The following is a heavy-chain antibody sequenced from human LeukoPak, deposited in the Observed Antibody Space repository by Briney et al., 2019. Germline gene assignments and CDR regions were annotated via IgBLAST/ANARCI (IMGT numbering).Heavy chain of an antibody. CDR3: ASIAARLYFDY. D-gene: IGHD6-6*01. Sequence: SVKVSCKASGGTFSSYAISWVRQAPGQGLEWMGRIIPILGIANYAQKFQGRVTITADKSTSTAYMELSSLRSEDTAVYYCASIAARLYFDYWGQRTLVTVSS. CDR2: IIPILGIA. CDR1: GGTFSSYA. V-gene: IGHV1-69*04. J-gene: IGHJ4*02.